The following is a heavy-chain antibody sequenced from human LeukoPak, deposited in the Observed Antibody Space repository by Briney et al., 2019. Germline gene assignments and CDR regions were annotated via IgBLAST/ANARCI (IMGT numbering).Heavy chain of an antibody. D-gene: IGHD3-10*01. J-gene: IGHJ6*02. V-gene: IGHV3-23*01. CDR3: ARDYYGSGSYYNSYGMDV. Sequence: PGGSLRLSCAASGFTFSNYAMSWVRQAPGKGLEWVSLISESGSDTYYADSVKGRFTISRDNSKNTLYLQMNSLRAEDTAVYYCARDYYGSGSYYNSYGMDVWGQGTTVTVSS. CDR2: ISESGSDT. CDR1: GFTFSNYA.